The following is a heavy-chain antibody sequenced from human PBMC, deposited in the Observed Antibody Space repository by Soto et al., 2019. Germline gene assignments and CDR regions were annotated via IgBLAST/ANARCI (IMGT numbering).Heavy chain of an antibody. D-gene: IGHD3-10*01. CDR2: INGGNGDT. V-gene: IGHV1-3*01. J-gene: IGHJ6*02. CDR3: ARVAEIVRGGDHFFYGMDV. CDR1: GYSFTTFA. Sequence: QVQLVQSGAEVRKPGASVKVSCKASGYSFTTFAMHWVRQAPGQRLEWMGWINGGNGDTRYSQRFQGRVTITRDTSASTVNLQLGSLGSEDTAVYYCARVAEIVRGGDHFFYGMDVWGQGTTVIVSS.